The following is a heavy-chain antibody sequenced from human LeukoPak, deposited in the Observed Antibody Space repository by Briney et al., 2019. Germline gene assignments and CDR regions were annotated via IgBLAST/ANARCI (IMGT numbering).Heavy chain of an antibody. CDR1: GGSISSSSYY. J-gene: IGHJ5*02. CDR3: ASGRYYGSGSQYNWFDP. V-gene: IGHV4-39*01. Sequence: PSETLSLTCTVSGGSISSSSYYWGWIRQPPGKGLEWIGSIYYSGSTYYNPSLKSRVTISVDTSKNQFSLKLSSVTAADTAVYYCASGRYYGSGSQYNWFDPWGQGTLVIVSS. CDR2: IYYSGST. D-gene: IGHD3-10*01.